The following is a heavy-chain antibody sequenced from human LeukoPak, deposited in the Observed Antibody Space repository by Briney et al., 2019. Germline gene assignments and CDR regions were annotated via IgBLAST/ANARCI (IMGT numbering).Heavy chain of an antibody. D-gene: IGHD4-17*01. V-gene: IGHV4-59*08. CDR1: GGSIRSYY. CDR3: ASGNYGDYVPGWDY. Sequence: SETLSLTCTLPGGSIRSYYWSWIRQPPGKGREWIGYIYYSVSTSYNPSLKSRATISVDTSKNQFSLKLSSVTAADTAVYYWASGNYGDYVPGWDYWGQGTLVTVSS. CDR2: IYYSVST. J-gene: IGHJ4*02.